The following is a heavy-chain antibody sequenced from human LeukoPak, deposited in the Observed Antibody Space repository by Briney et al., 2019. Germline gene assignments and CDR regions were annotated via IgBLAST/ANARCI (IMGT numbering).Heavy chain of an antibody. CDR3: ARGANFYYYGMDV. J-gene: IGHJ6*02. CDR2: INHSGSP. CDR1: GGSFMGYY. Sequence: PSETLSLTCAVYGGSFMGYYWSWIRQPPGKGLEWSGEINHSGSPNYNPRLKSRVPISVATSKNQFSLKLSFVTAADTAVYYCARGANFYYYGMDVWGQGTTVTVSS. V-gene: IGHV4-34*01. D-gene: IGHD2-15*01.